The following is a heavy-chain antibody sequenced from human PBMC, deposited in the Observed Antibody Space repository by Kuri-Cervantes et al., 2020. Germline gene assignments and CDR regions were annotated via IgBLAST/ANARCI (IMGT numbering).Heavy chain of an antibody. CDR3: AKYLNSSSWYYFDY. CDR1: GFTFSDHY. V-gene: IGHV3-11*01. Sequence: GESLKISCAASGFTFSDHYMDWVRQAPGKGLEWVSYISSSGSTIYYADSVKGRFTISRDNAKNSLYLQMNSLRAEDTAVYYCAKYLNSSSWYYFDYWGQGTLVTVSS. J-gene: IGHJ4*02. CDR2: ISSSGSTI. D-gene: IGHD6-13*01.